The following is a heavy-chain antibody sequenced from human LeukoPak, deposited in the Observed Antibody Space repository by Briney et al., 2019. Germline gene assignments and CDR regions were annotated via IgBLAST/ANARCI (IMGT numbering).Heavy chain of an antibody. V-gene: IGHV3-33*01. CDR2: IWYDGSNQ. D-gene: IGHD4-17*01. J-gene: IGHJ6*02. CDR3: ARDSGDYEWHSFSGAERIEYYYYYYGMDV. CDR1: GFTFSSYG. Sequence: GGSLRLSCAASGFTFSSYGMHWVRQAPGKGLEWVAVIWYDGSNQYYADSVNGRFTISRDNSKNTLYLQMNSLRAEDTAVYYCARDSGDYEWHSFSGAERIEYYYYYYGMDVWGQGTTVTVSS.